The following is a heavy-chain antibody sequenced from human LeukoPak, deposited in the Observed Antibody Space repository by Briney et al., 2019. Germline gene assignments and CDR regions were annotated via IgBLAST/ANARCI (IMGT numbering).Heavy chain of an antibody. D-gene: IGHD3-10*01. V-gene: IGHV4-38-2*02. CDR2: IYHSGST. CDR1: GGSISSYY. J-gene: IGHJ4*02. Sequence: SETLSLTCTVSGGSISSYYWGWIRQPPGKGLEWIGSIYHSGSTYYNPSLKSRVTISVDTSKNQFSLKLSSVTAADTAVYYCARGGSGSGSYYNLPPDFDYWGQGTLVTVSS. CDR3: ARGGSGSGSYYNLPPDFDY.